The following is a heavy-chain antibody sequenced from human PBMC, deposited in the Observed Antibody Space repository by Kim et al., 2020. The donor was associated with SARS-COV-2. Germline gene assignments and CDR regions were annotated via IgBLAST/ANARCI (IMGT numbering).Heavy chain of an antibody. J-gene: IGHJ4*02. V-gene: IGHV4-59*13. D-gene: IGHD1-20*01. CDR3: ARVVYNPGVDY. Sequence: SETLSLTCTVSGGSISSYYWSWIRQPPGKGLEWIGYIYYSGSTNYNPSLKSRVTISVDTSKNQFSLKLSSVTAADTAVYYCARVVYNPGVDYWGQGTLVTVSS. CDR1: GGSISSYY. CDR2: IYYSGST.